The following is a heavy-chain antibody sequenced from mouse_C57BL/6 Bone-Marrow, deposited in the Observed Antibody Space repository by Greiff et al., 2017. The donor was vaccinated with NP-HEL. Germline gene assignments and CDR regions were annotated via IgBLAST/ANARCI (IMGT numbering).Heavy chain of an antibody. CDR2: IYPGDGDT. Sequence: LEESGAELVKPGASVKISCKASGYAFSSYWMNWVKQRPGKGLEWIGQIYPGDGDTNYNGKFKGKATLTADKSSSTAYMQLSSLTSEDSAVYFCARWGGNLFDYWGQGTTLTVSS. D-gene: IGHD1-1*02. CDR3: ARWGGNLFDY. CDR1: GYAFSSYW. V-gene: IGHV1-80*01. J-gene: IGHJ2*01.